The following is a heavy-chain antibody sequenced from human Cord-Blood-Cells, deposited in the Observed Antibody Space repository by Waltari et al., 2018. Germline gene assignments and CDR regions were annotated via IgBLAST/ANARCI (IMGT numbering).Heavy chain of an antibody. J-gene: IGHJ3*02. D-gene: IGHD1-1*01. CDR2: IYSGGST. CDR1: GFTASSNN. V-gene: IGHV3-53*04. CDR3: AVTTGAYAFDI. Sequence: EVQLVESGGGLVQPGGSLRLSCAASGFTASSNNTSWVRQAPGKGLEWVSVIYSGGSTYYADSVKGRFTISRHNSKNTLYLQMNSLRAEDTAVYYCAVTTGAYAFDIWGQGTMVTISS.